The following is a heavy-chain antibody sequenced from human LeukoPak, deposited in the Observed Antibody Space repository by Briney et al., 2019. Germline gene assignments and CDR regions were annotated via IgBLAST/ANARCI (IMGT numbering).Heavy chain of an antibody. CDR2: ISSSSNTI. CDR1: GFTFSSYA. D-gene: IGHD5-24*01. J-gene: IGHJ4*02. V-gene: IGHV3-48*04. Sequence: PGGSLRLSCAASGFTFSSYAMNWVRQAPGKGLEWVSYISSSSNTIYYADSVKGRFTISRDNAKNSLYLQMNSLRAEDTAVYYCARGKMTTLYYFDYWGQGTLVTVSS. CDR3: ARGKMTTLYYFDY.